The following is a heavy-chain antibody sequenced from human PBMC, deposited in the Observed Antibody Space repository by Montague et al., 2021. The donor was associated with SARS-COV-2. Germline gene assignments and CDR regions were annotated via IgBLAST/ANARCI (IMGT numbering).Heavy chain of an antibody. CDR2: IDWDDDK. D-gene: IGHD3-9*01. V-gene: IGHV2-70*01. Sequence: PALVKPTQTLTLTCAFSGFSLSTSGMCVSCIRQPPGKALEWLALIDWDDDKYYSTSLKTRLTISKDTSKHQVVLTMTNMDPVDTATYYCARTLHDILTGYYSFDYWGQETLVTVSS. CDR1: GFSLSTSGMC. J-gene: IGHJ4*02. CDR3: ARTLHDILTGYYSFDY.